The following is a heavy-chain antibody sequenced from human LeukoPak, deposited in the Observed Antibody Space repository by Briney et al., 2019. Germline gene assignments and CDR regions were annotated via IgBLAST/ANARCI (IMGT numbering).Heavy chain of an antibody. CDR3: ATHLITMVRGVMTLYYFDY. V-gene: IGHV3-23*01. CDR1: GFTFSSYA. Sequence: PGGSLRLSSAASGFTFSSYAMSWDPHAPGKGLEWVSAISSSGGNTYYADSVKGRFTISRDTSKNTRYLLMNSLRAEDTAVYYCATHLITMVRGVMTLYYFDYSGQGTLVAVSS. J-gene: IGHJ4*02. CDR2: ISSSGGNT. D-gene: IGHD3-10*01.